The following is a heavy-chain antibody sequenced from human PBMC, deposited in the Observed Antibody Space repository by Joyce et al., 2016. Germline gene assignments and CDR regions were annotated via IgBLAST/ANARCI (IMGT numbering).Heavy chain of an antibody. V-gene: IGHV2-5*02. CDR2: IYWDDDK. CDR3: AHAPATDRYYGMDV. Sequence: QVTLKDSGSTLVKPTQTPTLTCTFSGYSLSTSGVGVGCILQHPGKALEWFALIYWDDDKRYRSSLKSRLTITKDTSKNQVVLTMTSMDPLDTATYYCAHAPATDRYYGMDVWGQGTTVTVSS. J-gene: IGHJ6*02. CDR1: GYSLSTSGVG. D-gene: IGHD6-25*01.